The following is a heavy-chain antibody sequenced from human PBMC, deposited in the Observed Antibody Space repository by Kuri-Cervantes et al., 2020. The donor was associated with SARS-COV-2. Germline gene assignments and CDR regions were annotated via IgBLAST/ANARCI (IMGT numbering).Heavy chain of an antibody. CDR2: INHSGST. CDR3: TSPGMSSAYCSGGSCYSQDYYYYMDV. V-gene: IGHV4-34*01. Sequence: GSLRLSCAVYGGSFSGYYWSWIRQPPGKGLEWIGEINHSGSTNYNPSLKSRVTISVDTSKNQFSLKLSSVTAADTAVYYCTSPGMSSAYCSGGSCYSQDYYYYMDVWGKGTTVTVSS. D-gene: IGHD2-15*01. J-gene: IGHJ6*03. CDR1: GGSFSGYY.